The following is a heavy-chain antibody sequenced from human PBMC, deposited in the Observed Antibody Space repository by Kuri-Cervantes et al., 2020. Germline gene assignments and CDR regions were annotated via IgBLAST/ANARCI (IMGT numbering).Heavy chain of an antibody. CDR3: ARDETLVLPPITDYYYGMDV. J-gene: IGHJ6*02. Sequence: GGSLRLSCAASGFTVSSYWMSWVRQAPGKGLEWVANIKQDGSEKYYVDSVKGRFTISRDNAKNSLYLQMNSLRAEDTAVYYCARDETLVLPPITDYYYGMDVWGQGTTVTVSS. CDR1: GFTVSSYW. D-gene: IGHD6-13*01. CDR2: IKQDGSEK. V-gene: IGHV3-7*01.